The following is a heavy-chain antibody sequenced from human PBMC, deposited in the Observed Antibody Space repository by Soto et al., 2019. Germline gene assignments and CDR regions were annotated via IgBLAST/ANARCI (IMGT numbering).Heavy chain of an antibody. J-gene: IGHJ4*02. CDR2: ISYDGSKK. CDR1: GFTFSSYS. CDR3: AREIVATIGFDY. D-gene: IGHD5-12*01. V-gene: IGHV3-30-3*01. Sequence: QVQLVESGGGVVQPGRSLRLSCAASGFTFSSYSMHWVRQAPGKGLEWVAVISYDGSKKYYADSMKGRFTISRDNSKNTRYLQMNSLRAEDTAMYYCAREIVATIGFDYWGQGSLVTVSS.